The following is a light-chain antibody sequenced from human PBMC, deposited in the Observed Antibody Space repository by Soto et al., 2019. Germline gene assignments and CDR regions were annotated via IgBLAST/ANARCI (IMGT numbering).Light chain of an antibody. CDR2: GVT. CDR1: SSDVGGYDH. CDR3: ASFTTSSTWV. Sequence: QSVLTRPASVSGSPGQSITISCTATSSDVGGYDHVSWYQQDPGKAPKLMIYGVTNRPSGVSSRFSGSKSGNTASLTISGLQTEDEADYYCASFTTSSTWVFGGGTKLTVL. V-gene: IGLV2-14*03. J-gene: IGLJ3*02.